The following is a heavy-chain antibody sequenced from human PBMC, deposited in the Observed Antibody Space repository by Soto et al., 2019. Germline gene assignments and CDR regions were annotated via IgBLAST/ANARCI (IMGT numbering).Heavy chain of an antibody. D-gene: IGHD1-20*01. V-gene: IGHV1-18*01. CDR1: GYTFTNYG. CDR2: INTYNGNT. Sequence: QVHLVQSGPEVKKPGASVRVSCRASGYTFTNYGIGWVRQAPGQGLEWMGWINTYNGNTNYAQKFRGRLTMTTDTSTTTAYMELRSLKSDDTAMYYCAKDGVDHNATVTGGYWGQGTLVTVSS. CDR3: AKDGVDHNATVTGGY. J-gene: IGHJ4*02.